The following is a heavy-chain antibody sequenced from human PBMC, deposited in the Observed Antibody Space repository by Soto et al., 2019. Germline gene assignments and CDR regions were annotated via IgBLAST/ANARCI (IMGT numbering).Heavy chain of an antibody. CDR1: GYSINNSY. J-gene: IGHJ4*02. D-gene: IGHD6-13*01. V-gene: IGHV4-59*01. CDR3: AKYRRTEAEGFTLDY. CDR2: IYYTGTT. Sequence: PXETLSLTCAVPGYSINNSYWSWIRQPPGKRLDWIGNIYYTGTTTYNPSLESRVTMSVDTSKNQFSLKLNSVDAADTAVYYCAKYRRTEAEGFTLDYWGRGTLVTVSS.